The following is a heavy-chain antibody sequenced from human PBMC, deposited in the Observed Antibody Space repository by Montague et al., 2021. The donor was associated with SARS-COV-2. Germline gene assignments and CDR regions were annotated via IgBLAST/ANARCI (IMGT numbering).Heavy chain of an antibody. CDR3: AREPRETGSDWYYDFWSGYSLPRGYYYYGMDV. J-gene: IGHJ6*02. D-gene: IGHD3-3*01. CDR1: GFTFSSYE. CDR2: ISSSGSTI. V-gene: IGHV3-48*03. Sequence: SLRLSCAASGFTFSSYEMNWVRQAPGKGLEWVSYISSSGSTIYYADSVKGRFTISRDNAKNSLYLQMNSLRAEDTAVYCCAREPRETGSDWYYDFWSGYSLPRGYYYYGMDVWGQGTTVTVSS.